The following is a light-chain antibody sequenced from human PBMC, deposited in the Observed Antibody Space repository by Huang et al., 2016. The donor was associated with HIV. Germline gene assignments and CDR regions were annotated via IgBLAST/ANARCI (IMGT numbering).Light chain of an antibody. CDR1: QSVSSY. V-gene: IGKV3-11*01. CDR2: DAS. J-gene: IGKJ4*01. CDR3: QQRSNWRIT. Sequence: EIVLTQSPATLSLSPGERATLSCRASQSVSSYLAWYQHKPGQAPRLLIYDASSRATGIPARFSGSGSGTDFTLTISSLEPEDFAVYYCQQRSNWRITFGGGTKVEIK.